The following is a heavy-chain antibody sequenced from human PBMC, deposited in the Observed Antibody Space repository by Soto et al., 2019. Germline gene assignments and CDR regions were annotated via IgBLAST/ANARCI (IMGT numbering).Heavy chain of an antibody. D-gene: IGHD4-17*01. Sequence: DVQLVESGGGLVQPGRSLRLSCAASGFTFDDYAMHWVRQAPGKGLEWGSGISWKSGSIVYADSVKGRFTISRDNAKNSLYLQMNSLRAEDTALYYCAKGAASTVTTEMDYWGQGTLVTVSS. CDR1: GFTFDDYA. V-gene: IGHV3-9*01. CDR2: ISWKSGSI. J-gene: IGHJ4*02. CDR3: AKGAASTVTTEMDY.